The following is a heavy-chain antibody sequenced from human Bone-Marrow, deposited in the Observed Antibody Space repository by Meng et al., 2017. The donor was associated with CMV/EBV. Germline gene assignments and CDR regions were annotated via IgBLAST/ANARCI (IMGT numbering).Heavy chain of an antibody. D-gene: IGHD5-24*01. Sequence: GESLKISCAASGFTVSSNYMSWVRQAPGKGLEWVSVIYSGGSTYYADSVKGRFTISRDNSNNTLYLQMNSLRAEDTAVYYCARWLQFDYYYYGMDVWGQETTVTVSS. V-gene: IGHV3-66*02. CDR3: ARWLQFDYYYYGMDV. J-gene: IGHJ6*02. CDR2: IYSGGST. CDR1: GFTVSSNY.